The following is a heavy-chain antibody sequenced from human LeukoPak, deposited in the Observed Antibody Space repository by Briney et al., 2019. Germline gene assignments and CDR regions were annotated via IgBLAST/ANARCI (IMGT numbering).Heavy chain of an antibody. CDR3: AKDPLAYCGGDCYSDFDY. J-gene: IGHJ4*02. V-gene: IGHV3-30*04. CDR2: ISYDGSNK. D-gene: IGHD2-21*02. CDR1: GFTFSSYA. Sequence: GRSLRLSCAASGFTFSSYAVHWVRQAPGKVLEWVALISYDGSNKYYADSVKGRFTISRDNSKNTLYLQMNSLRAEDTAVYYCAKDPLAYCGGDCYSDFDYWGQGTLVTVSS.